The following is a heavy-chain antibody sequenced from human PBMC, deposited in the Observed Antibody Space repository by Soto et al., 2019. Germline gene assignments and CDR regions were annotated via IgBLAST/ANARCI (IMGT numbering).Heavy chain of an antibody. CDR3: ASGYVVVVAGNYYYYGMDV. D-gene: IGHD2-15*01. V-gene: IGHV1-18*01. CDR1: GYTFTSYG. Sequence: ASVKVSCKASGYTFTSYGISWVRQAPGQGLEWMGWISAYNGNTNYAQKLQGRVTMTTDTSTSTAYMELRSLRSDDTAVYYCASGYVVVVAGNYYYYGMDVWGQGTTGTGSS. CDR2: ISAYNGNT. J-gene: IGHJ6*02.